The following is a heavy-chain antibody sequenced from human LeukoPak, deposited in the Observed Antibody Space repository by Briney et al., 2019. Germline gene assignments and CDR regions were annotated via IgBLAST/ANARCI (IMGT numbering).Heavy chain of an antibody. Sequence: SETLSLTCTVSGGSISSSSYYWGWIRQPPGKGLEWIGSIYYSGITYYNPSLKSRVTISVDTSKNQFSLKLSSVTAADTAVYYCARSGSYSFWFDPWGQGTLVTVSS. CDR2: IYYSGIT. D-gene: IGHD1-26*01. CDR1: GGSISSSSYY. V-gene: IGHV4-39*01. J-gene: IGHJ5*02. CDR3: ARSGSYSFWFDP.